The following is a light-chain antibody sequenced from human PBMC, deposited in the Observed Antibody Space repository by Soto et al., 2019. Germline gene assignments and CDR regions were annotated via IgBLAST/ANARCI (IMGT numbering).Light chain of an antibody. Sequence: EIVLTQSPATLSLSPGERATLSCRASQSVSSYLAWYQQKPGQAPRLLIYDASNRATGIPARFSGSGSGTDFTLTISSLEPEDFAIYYCQQRSNWPPVTFGGGTKVYIK. V-gene: IGKV3-11*01. CDR2: DAS. J-gene: IGKJ4*01. CDR3: QQRSNWPPVT. CDR1: QSVSSY.